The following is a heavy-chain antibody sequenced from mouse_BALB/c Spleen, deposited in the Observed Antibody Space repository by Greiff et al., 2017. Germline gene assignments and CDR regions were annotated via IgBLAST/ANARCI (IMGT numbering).Heavy chain of an antibody. V-gene: IGHV2-9*02. CDR3: ARDCNHYYSMDY. CDR1: GFSLTSYG. CDR2: IWAGGST. Sequence: VQVVESGPGLVAPSQSLSITCTVSGFSLTSYGVHWVRQPPGKGLEWLGVIWAGGSTNYNSALMSRLSISKDNSKSQVFLKMNSLQTDDTAMYYCARDCNHYYSMDYWGQGTSVTVSS. D-gene: IGHD2-1*01. J-gene: IGHJ4*01.